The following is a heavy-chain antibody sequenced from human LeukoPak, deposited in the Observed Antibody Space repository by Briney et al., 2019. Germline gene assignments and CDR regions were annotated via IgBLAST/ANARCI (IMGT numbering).Heavy chain of an antibody. CDR2: ISAYNGNT. Sequence: GASVKVSCKASGYTFTSYGISWVRQTPGQGLEWMGWISAYNGNTNYAQKLRGRVTMTTDTSTSTAYMELRSLRSDDTAVYYCARVYYDFWSGYEYDTFDIWGQGTMVTVSS. V-gene: IGHV1-18*01. D-gene: IGHD3-3*01. CDR1: GYTFTSYG. CDR3: ARVYYDFWSGYEYDTFDI. J-gene: IGHJ3*02.